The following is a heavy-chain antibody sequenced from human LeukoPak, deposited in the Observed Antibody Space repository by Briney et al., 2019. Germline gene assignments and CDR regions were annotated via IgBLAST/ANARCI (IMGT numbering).Heavy chain of an antibody. V-gene: IGHV3-74*03. CDR1: GFTFSTYW. D-gene: IGHD4-17*01. Sequence: GGSLRLSCVASGFTFSTYWMHWVRQAPGKWLLWVSRLSGEGSSTKYADSLKGRFTISRDNAKNTLYLQMNSLRAEDTAVYFCARASTTVPNLLDNWGQGTLVTVPS. CDR3: ARASTTVPNLLDN. CDR2: LSGEGSST. J-gene: IGHJ4*02.